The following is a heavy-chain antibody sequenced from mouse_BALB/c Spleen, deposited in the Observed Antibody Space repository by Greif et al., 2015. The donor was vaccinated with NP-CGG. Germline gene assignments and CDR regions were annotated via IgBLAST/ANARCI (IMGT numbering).Heavy chain of an antibody. V-gene: IGHV1S81*02. CDR1: GYTFTSYY. CDR3: TRSDGNPAWFAY. CDR2: INPSNGGT. Sequence: VQLQQSGAELVKPGASVKLSCKASGYTFTSYYMYWVKQRPGQGLEWIGEINPSNGGTNFNEKFKSKATLTVDKSSSTAYMQLSSLTSEDSAVYYCTRSDGNPAWFAYWGQGTLVTVSA. J-gene: IGHJ3*01. D-gene: IGHD2-1*01.